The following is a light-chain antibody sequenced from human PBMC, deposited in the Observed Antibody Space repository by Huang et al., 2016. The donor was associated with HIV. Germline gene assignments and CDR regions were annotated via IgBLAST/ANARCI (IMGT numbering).Light chain of an antibody. CDR1: QSISTW. V-gene: IGKV1-5*03. Sequence: DIQMTQSPSTLSASVGDRVTITCRARQSISTWLAWYQQKPGQAPKFLIYKASSLQSGVPSRFSGSGSGTEFTLTISSLQPDDFATYYCQQYNSYSMTFGQGTRLDVK. CDR3: QQYNSYSMT. J-gene: IGKJ5*01. CDR2: KAS.